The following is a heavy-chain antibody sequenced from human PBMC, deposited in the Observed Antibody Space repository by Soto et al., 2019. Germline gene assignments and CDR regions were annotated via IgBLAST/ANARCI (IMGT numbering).Heavy chain of an antibody. Sequence: PSEMLSLTCAVYGGSFSGYYWSWIRQPPGKGLEWIGEINHSGSTNYNPSLKSRVTISVDTSKNQFSLELSSVTAADTAVYYCARGSYSGSSAFFDYWVQGAMVTVSS. D-gene: IGHD1-26*01. J-gene: IGHJ4*02. CDR1: GGSFSGYY. V-gene: IGHV4-34*01. CDR3: ARGSYSGSSAFFDY. CDR2: INHSGST.